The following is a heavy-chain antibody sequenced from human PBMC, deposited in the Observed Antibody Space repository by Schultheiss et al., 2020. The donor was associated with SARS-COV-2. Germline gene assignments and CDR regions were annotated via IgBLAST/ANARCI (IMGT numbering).Heavy chain of an antibody. J-gene: IGHJ4*02. CDR2: IYYSGST. CDR3: ARRSVNWNYLDDY. Sequence: SQTLSLTCTVSGGSISSSSYYWGWIRQPPGKGLEWIGSIYYSGSTYYNPSLKSRVTISVDTSKNQFSLKLSSVTAADTAVYYCARRSVNWNYLDDYWGQGTLVTVSS. CDR1: GGSISSSSYY. D-gene: IGHD1-7*01. V-gene: IGHV4-39*07.